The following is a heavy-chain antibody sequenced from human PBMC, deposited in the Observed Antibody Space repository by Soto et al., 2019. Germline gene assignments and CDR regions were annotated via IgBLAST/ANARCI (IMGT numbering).Heavy chain of an antibody. V-gene: IGHV4-28*01. D-gene: IGHD6-19*01. Sequence: QVQLQESGPGLVKPSDTLSLTCAVSGYSISSSNWWGWIRQPPGKGLEWIGYIYYSGSTYYNPSLKSRVXTSPDXXKNQFSLKLSSVTAVDTAVYYCARIGGGQWLYFDYWGQGTLVTVSS. CDR2: IYYSGST. J-gene: IGHJ4*02. CDR1: GYSISSSNW. CDR3: ARIGGGQWLYFDY.